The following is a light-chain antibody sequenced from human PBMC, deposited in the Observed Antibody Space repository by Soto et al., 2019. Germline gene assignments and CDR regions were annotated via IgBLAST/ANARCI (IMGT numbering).Light chain of an antibody. Sequence: QSALTQPASVSGSPGQSITISCTGTSSDVGDYNYVSWYQQHPRKAPKLMIYDVSNRPSGVSNRFSGSKSGNTASLTISGLQAEDEADYYCSSYTSSSTWVFGTGTKLTVL. CDR2: DVS. J-gene: IGLJ1*01. V-gene: IGLV2-14*03. CDR1: SSDVGDYNY. CDR3: SSYTSSSTWV.